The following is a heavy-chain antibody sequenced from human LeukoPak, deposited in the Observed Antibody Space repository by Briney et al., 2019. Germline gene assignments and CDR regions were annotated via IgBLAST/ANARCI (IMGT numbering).Heavy chain of an antibody. J-gene: IGHJ4*02. D-gene: IGHD2-2*01. V-gene: IGHV3-30*18. CDR3: AKDIVVVPAALLGDY. Sequence: GSLRLSCAASGFTFSDYYMSWIRQAPGKGLEWVAVISYDGSNKYYADSVKGRFTISRDNSKNTLYLQMNSLRAEDTAVYYCAKDIVVVPAALLGDYWGQGTLVTVSS. CDR2: ISYDGSNK. CDR1: GFTFSDYY.